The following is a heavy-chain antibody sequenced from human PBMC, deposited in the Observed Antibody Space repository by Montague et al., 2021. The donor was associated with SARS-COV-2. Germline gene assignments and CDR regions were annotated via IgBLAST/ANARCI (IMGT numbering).Heavy chain of an antibody. V-gene: IGHV4-34*01. CDR2: INHSGST. J-gene: IGHJ6*02. CDR1: GGSFSGYY. CDR3: ARSGWEHLVRAGYYYYYGMDV. D-gene: IGHD6-6*01. Sequence: SETLSLTCAVYGGSFSGYYWSWIRQPPGKGLEWIGEINHSGSTNYNPSLKSRVTISVDTSKNQFSLKLSSVTAADTAVYYCARSGWEHLVRAGYYYYYGMDVWGQGTTVTVSS.